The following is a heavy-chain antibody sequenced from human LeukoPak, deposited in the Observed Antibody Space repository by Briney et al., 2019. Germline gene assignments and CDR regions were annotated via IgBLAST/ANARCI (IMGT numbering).Heavy chain of an antibody. CDR1: GFTFSSYE. D-gene: IGHD1-1*01. V-gene: IGHV3-48*03. Sequence: GGSLRLSCAASGFTFSSYEINGVRQAPGKGLEWVSYISSSGSTIYYADSVKGRFTISRDNAKNSLYLQMNSLRAEDTAVYYCARATGTTGYFDYWGQGTLVTVSS. CDR3: ARATGTTGYFDY. J-gene: IGHJ4*02. CDR2: ISSSGSTI.